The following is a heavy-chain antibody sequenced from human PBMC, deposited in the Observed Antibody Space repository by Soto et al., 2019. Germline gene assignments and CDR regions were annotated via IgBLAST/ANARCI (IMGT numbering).Heavy chain of an antibody. Sequence: PGGSLRLSCAASGFTFDDYAMHWVRQAPGKGLEWVSGISWNSGSIGYADSVKGRFTISRDNAKNSLYLQMNSLRAEDTAVYYCARDGISHFPYSFDFCGQGSLVTVSA. J-gene: IGHJ4*02. CDR2: ISWNSGSI. CDR3: ARDGISHFPYSFDF. CDR1: GFTFDDYA. V-gene: IGHV3-9*01. D-gene: IGHD2-15*01.